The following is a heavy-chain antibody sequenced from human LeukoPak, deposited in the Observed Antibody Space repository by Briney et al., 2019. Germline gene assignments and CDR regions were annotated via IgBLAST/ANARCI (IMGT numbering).Heavy chain of an antibody. J-gene: IGHJ5*02. CDR3: ARGRLYYESWSGDYIREMSFGP. V-gene: IGHV4-34*01. Sequence: PSETLSLTCAVSGGSFTGHYGTWIRQSPGKGLEWIGEINFRGNTYYNPSHESRLTLSVDTSNKQFSLKLSSVTAADTAIYYCARGRLYYESWSGDYIREMSFGPWGQGTLVTVSS. CDR2: INFRGNT. CDR1: GGSFTGHY. D-gene: IGHD3-3*01.